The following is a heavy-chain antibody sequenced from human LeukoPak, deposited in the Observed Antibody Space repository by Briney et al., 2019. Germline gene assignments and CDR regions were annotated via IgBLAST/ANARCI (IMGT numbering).Heavy chain of an antibody. CDR3: AREKLGVYYFDY. D-gene: IGHD3-16*01. CDR1: GFTFSSYS. V-gene: IGHV3-7*01. Sequence: GGSLRLSCAASGFTFSSYSMNWVRQAPGKGLEWVASIKQDGSEKYYVDSVKGRFTISRDNAKNSLYLQMNSLRAEDTAVYYCAREKLGVYYFDYWGQGTLVTVSS. J-gene: IGHJ4*02. CDR2: IKQDGSEK.